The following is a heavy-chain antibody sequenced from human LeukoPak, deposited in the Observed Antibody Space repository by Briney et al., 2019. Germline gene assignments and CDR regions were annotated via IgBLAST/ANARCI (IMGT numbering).Heavy chain of an antibody. J-gene: IGHJ4*02. CDR3: ASWAYCGGDCYFFDY. D-gene: IGHD2-21*02. V-gene: IGHV3-66*01. CDR1: GFXVSSNY. Sequence: GGSLRLSCEASGFXVSSNYMSWVRQAPGKGLEWVSVIYSGGSTYHADSVKGRFTISRDNSKNTLYLQMNSLRAEDTAVYYCASWAYCGGDCYFFDYWGQGTLVTVSS. CDR2: IYSGGST.